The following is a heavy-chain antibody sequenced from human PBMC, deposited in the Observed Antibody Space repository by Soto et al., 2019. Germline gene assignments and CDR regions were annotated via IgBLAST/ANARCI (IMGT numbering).Heavy chain of an antibody. CDR2: INHSGST. Sequence: ETLSRTCAVYGWSFSGYYWSWIRQPPGKGLEWIGEINHSGSTNYNPSLKSRVTISVDTSKNQFSLKLSSVTAADTAVYYCASRPLGYCSGGSCYFFDYWGQGTLVTGS. J-gene: IGHJ4*02. D-gene: IGHD2-15*01. CDR3: ASRPLGYCSGGSCYFFDY. CDR1: GWSFSGYY. V-gene: IGHV4-34*01.